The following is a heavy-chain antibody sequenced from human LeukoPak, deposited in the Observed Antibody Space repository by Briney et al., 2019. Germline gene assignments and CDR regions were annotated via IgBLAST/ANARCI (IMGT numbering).Heavy chain of an antibody. CDR2: IYYSGST. CDR3: AGRGGCERGFDY. D-gene: IGHD2-15*01. Sequence: SETLSLTCTVSGCSISSYYWNWIRQPPGKGLEWMGDIYYSGSTNYNPSLQSRGPILVHTSTNKFSLKMRSVTAAEPAVYYCAGRGGCERGFDYWGQGTLVTVSS. J-gene: IGHJ4*02. CDR1: GCSISSYY. V-gene: IGHV4-59*01.